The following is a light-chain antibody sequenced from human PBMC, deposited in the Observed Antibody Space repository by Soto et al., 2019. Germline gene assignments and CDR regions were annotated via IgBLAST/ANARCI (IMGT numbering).Light chain of an antibody. CDR2: GAS. J-gene: IGKJ2*01. CDR1: QSISSN. V-gene: IGKV3-15*01. CDR3: QQYNNWPPLYT. Sequence: EIVMTQSPATLSMSPGERATLSCRASQSISSNLAWYQQKPGQAPRLLIYGASTRATGIPARFSGSGSGTDFTLTISSLPSEDFAIYYCQQYNNWPPLYTFGQGTKLENK.